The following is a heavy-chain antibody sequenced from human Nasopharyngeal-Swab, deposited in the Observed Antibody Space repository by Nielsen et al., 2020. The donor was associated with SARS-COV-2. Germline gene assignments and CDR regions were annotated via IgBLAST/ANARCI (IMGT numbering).Heavy chain of an antibody. D-gene: IGHD2-15*01. V-gene: IGHV3-48*01. CDR1: GFTFSSYS. CDR3: ARDVVEETYYYYYMDV. CDR2: ISSSSSTI. J-gene: IGHJ6*03. Sequence: GGSLRLSCAASGFTFSSYSMNWVRQAPGKGLEWVSYISSSSSTIYYADSVKGRFTISRDNAKNSLYLQMNSLRAEDTAVYYCARDVVEETYYYYYMDVWGKGTTVTVSS.